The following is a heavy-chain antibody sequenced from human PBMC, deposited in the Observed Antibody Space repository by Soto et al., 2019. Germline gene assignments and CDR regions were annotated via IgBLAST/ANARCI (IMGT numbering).Heavy chain of an antibody. Sequence: SETLSLTCTVSGGSISSGGYYWSWIRQHPGKGLEWIGYIYYSGSTYYNPSLKSRVTISVDTSKNQFSLKLSSVTAADPAVYYCAKDWAGYCSGVSCFGFFDYWGQGTLVTVSS. V-gene: IGHV4-31*03. CDR3: AKDWAGYCSGVSCFGFFDY. CDR1: GGSISSGGYY. D-gene: IGHD2-15*01. CDR2: IYYSGST. J-gene: IGHJ4*02.